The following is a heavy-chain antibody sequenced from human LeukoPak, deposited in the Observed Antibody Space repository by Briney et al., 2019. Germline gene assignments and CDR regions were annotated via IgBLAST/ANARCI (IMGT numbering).Heavy chain of an antibody. CDR1: GYTFTGYY. D-gene: IGHD3-9*01. J-gene: IGHJ5*02. CDR3: AREVLRYFDWLPKPAQNWFDP. V-gene: IGHV7-4-1*02. Sequence: VASVKVSCKASGYTFTGYYMHWVRQAPGQGLEWMGWINTNTGNPTYAQGFTGRFVFSLDTSVSTAYLQISSLKAEDTAVYYCAREVLRYFDWLPKPAQNWFDPWGQGTLVTVSS. CDR2: INTNTGNP.